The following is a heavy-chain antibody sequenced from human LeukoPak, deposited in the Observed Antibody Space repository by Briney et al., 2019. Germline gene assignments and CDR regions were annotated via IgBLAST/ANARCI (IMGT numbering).Heavy chain of an antibody. CDR3: AQGSDQPLNY. CDR1: GYRFSRFG. CDR2: IRGDGSKT. J-gene: IGHJ4*02. D-gene: IGHD2-2*01. V-gene: IGHV3-30*02. Sequence: GGSLRLSCVASGYRFSRFGMHGVRQAPGKGLQGMAFIRGDGSKTYYAKSVRGRFTMYSDNSKSSVYLHMNSLKVEETAIYYCAQGSDQPLNYWGQGTLVTVSS.